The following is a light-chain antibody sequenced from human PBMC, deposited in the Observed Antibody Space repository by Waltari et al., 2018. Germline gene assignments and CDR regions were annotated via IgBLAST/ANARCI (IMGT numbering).Light chain of an antibody. J-gene: IGLJ3*02. Sequence: QSALTQPASVSASPGQSITISCTGTSSDIGAYNYVSWYQQHSGKAPKLIIFGVSDRPSGVSNRFSASKSSNTASLTISGLQAEDEADYHCASFTNTNTWVFGGGTKVTVL. CDR2: GVS. CDR3: ASFTNTNTWV. CDR1: SSDIGAYNY. V-gene: IGLV2-14*03.